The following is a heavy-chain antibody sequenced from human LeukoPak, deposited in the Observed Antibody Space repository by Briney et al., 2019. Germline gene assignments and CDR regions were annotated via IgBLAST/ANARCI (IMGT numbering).Heavy chain of an antibody. D-gene: IGHD1-1*01. J-gene: IGHJ4*02. CDR2: IKQDGSEK. Sequence: GGSLRLSCAASGFTFSSYAMSWVRQAPGKGLEWVANIKQDGSEKYYVDSVKGRFTISRDNAKNTLYLQMNSLRDEDTAVYYCASDVAYKFDYWGQGTLVTFSS. V-gene: IGHV3-7*01. CDR3: ASDVAYKFDY. CDR1: GFTFSSYA.